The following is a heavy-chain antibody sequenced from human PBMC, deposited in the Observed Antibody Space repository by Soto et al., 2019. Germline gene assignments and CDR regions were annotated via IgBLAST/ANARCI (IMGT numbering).Heavy chain of an antibody. V-gene: IGHV4-39*01. J-gene: IGHJ4*02. CDR3: ASDRLTKYGEGHLYYFDY. CDR1: GGSITNTSYY. CDR2: IYYSGTT. Sequence: QLQLQESGPGLVKPSETLSLTCTVSGGSITNTSYYWGWIRQPPGKGLEWMGSIYYSGTTYTNPSLTSIVTMSIATSKNQFSLKLSSVTAADTAVYYCASDRLTKYGEGHLYYFDYWGQGALVTVSS. D-gene: IGHD3-3*01.